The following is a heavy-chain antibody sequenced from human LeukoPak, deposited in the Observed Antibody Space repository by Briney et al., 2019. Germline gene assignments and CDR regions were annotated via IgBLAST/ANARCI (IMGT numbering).Heavy chain of an antibody. J-gene: IGHJ4*02. D-gene: IGHD3-9*01. V-gene: IGHV4-59*01. CDR3: ARRPRNDILTGTPFDY. Sequence: SETLSLTCTVSGGSISSYYWSWIRQPPGKGLEWIGYIYYSGSTDSNPSLESRVTISVDTSKNQFSLKLRSVTAADTAVYYCARRPRNDILTGTPFDYWGQGILVTVSS. CDR1: GGSISSYY. CDR2: IYYSGST.